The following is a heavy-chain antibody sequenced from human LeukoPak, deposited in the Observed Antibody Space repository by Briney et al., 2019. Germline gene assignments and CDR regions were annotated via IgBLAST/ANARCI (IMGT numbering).Heavy chain of an antibody. Sequence: MSSETLSLTCTVSGGSISSTIYYWGWIRQPPGKGLEWIGSIYHSGRTYSNPSLKSRVTISVYTSKNQSSLKLSSVTAADTAVYYCARLKAVAGTDYWGQGTLVTVSS. V-gene: IGHV4-39*01. CDR3: ARLKAVAGTDY. CDR2: IYHSGRT. J-gene: IGHJ4*02. D-gene: IGHD6-19*01. CDR1: GGSISSTIYY.